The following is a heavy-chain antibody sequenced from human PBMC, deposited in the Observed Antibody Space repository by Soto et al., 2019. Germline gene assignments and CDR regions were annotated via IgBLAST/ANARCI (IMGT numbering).Heavy chain of an antibody. J-gene: IGHJ4*02. D-gene: IGHD3-22*01. CDR2: ISASGSNT. CDR3: AKANSRGVTMILIDY. CDR1: GFTFSSYA. V-gene: IGHV3-23*01. Sequence: LRLSCAASGFTFSSYAMSWVRQAPGKGLEWVSGISASGSNTFYADSVQGRFTISRDNSKNTLYLQMNSLRAEDTAVYYCAKANSRGVTMILIDYWGQGTLVTVSS.